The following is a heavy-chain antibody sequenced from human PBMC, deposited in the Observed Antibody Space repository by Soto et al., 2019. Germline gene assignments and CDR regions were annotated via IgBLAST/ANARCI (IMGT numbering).Heavy chain of an antibody. Sequence: SETLSLTCTVSGVSISSSRYYWGCIRHPPGNGLEWIGSIYYSGSTYYNPSLKSRVTISVDTSKNQFSLKLSSVTAADTAVYYCRVWDGDASFYYYYGMDVWGQGTTVT. CDR1: GVSISSSRYY. J-gene: IGHJ6*02. CDR2: IYYSGST. CDR3: RVWDGDASFYYYYGMDV. D-gene: IGHD4-17*01. V-gene: IGHV4-39*01.